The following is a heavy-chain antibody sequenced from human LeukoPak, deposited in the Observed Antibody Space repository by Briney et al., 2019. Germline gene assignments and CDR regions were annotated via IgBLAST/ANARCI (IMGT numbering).Heavy chain of an antibody. CDR3: ARDNSPVVTAKYWYFDL. CDR2: ISYDGSNK. V-gene: IGHV3-30-3*01. D-gene: IGHD2-21*02. Sequence: GGSLRLSCAASGFTFSSYAMHWVRQAPGKRLEWVAVISYDGSNKYYADSVKGRFTISRDNSKNTLYLQMNSLRAEDTAVYYCARDNSPVVTAKYWYFDLWGRGTLVTVSS. J-gene: IGHJ2*01. CDR1: GFTFSSYA.